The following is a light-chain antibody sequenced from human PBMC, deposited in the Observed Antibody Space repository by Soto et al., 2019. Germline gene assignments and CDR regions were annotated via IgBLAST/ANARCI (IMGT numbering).Light chain of an antibody. CDR1: QGIIND. V-gene: IGKV1-6*01. CDR2: GAS. Sequence: AIQMTQSPSSLSASVGDRVTITCRASQGIINDLGWYQQKPGKAPNLLIYGASSLQSGVPARFSGSGSGTDFTLTIRSLQPEDFATYYCLQDYNYPLTFGGGTQVEIK. CDR3: LQDYNYPLT. J-gene: IGKJ4*01.